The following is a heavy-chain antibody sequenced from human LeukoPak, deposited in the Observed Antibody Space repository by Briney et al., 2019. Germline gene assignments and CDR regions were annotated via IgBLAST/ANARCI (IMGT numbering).Heavy chain of an antibody. V-gene: IGHV3-53*01. J-gene: IGHJ3*02. CDR3: ARTIVGSTYDAFDI. CDR2: IYSAGNT. CDR1: GFTVSTNY. Sequence: GGSLRLSCAASGFTVSTNYMSWVRQAPGKGLEWVSIIYSAGNTYYADSVKGRFTISRDNSKNTLYLQMNSLRADDTAVYYCARTIVGSTYDAFDIWGQGTMVTVSS. D-gene: IGHD1-26*01.